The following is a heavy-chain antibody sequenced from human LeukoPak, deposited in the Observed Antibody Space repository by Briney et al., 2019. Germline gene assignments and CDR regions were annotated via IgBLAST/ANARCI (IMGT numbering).Heavy chain of an antibody. V-gene: IGHV4-61*02. Sequence: SQTLSLTCTVSGGSISSGNYYWNWIRQPAGKGLEWIGRIYTSGSINYNPSLKSRVTISVDTSKNQFSLKMSSVTAADTAVYYCARDNNRITMVRGVPFSFDIWGQGTMVTVSS. CDR2: IYTSGSI. CDR1: GGSISSGNYY. CDR3: ARDNNRITMVRGVPFSFDI. J-gene: IGHJ3*02. D-gene: IGHD3-10*01.